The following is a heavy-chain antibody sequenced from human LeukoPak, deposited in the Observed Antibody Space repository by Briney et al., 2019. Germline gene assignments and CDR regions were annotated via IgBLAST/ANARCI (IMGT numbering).Heavy chain of an antibody. V-gene: IGHV3-7*01. CDR1: GFTFSTYW. Sequence: GGSLRLSCTPSGFTFSTYWMSWVRQAPGKGLEWVANIKQDGSEKYYVDSVKGRFTISRDNAKNSLYLQMNSLRAEDTAVYYCARDLVVRGVIKASYYFDYWGQGTLVTVSS. J-gene: IGHJ4*02. D-gene: IGHD3-10*01. CDR3: ARDLVVRGVIKASYYFDY. CDR2: IKQDGSEK.